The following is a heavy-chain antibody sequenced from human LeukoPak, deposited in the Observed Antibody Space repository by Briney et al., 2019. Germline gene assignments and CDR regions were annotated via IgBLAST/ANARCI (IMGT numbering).Heavy chain of an antibody. V-gene: IGHV3-9*01. CDR2: ISWNSGSI. D-gene: IGHD3-10*01. J-gene: IGHJ6*02. Sequence: SLRLSCAASGFTFDDYAMHWVRQAPGKGLEWVSGISWNSGSIGYADSVKGRFTISRDNARNSLYLQMNSLRAEDTALYYCAKDLAWSYYGSGSYQPYGMDVWGQGTTVTVSS. CDR3: AKDLAWSYYGSGSYQPYGMDV. CDR1: GFTFDDYA.